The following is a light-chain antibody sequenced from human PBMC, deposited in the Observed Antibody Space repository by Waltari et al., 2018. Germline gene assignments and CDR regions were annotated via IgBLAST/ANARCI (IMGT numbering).Light chain of an antibody. CDR2: WAS. V-gene: IGKV4-1*01. J-gene: IGKJ5*01. Sequence: DVVMTQSPDSLAVSLVETATINLKSSQSLLSSSNNQDFLIWYQQKPGQPPKVLFYWASARESGVPDRFSGSGSGTDFTLTISSLQAEDVAVYYCQQYYGTPITFGQGTRLEIK. CDR1: QSLLSSSNNQDF. CDR3: QQYYGTPIT.